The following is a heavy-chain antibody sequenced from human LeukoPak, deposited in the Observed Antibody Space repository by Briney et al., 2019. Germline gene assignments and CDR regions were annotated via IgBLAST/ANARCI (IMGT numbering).Heavy chain of an antibody. D-gene: IGHD6-19*01. J-gene: IGHJ4*02. CDR3: ARGRSSGWLSLDYFDY. CDR2: IKQDGSEK. V-gene: IGHV3-7*01. Sequence: GGSLRLSCAASGFTFSSYWMTWVRQAPGKGLEWVANIKQDGSEKYYVDSVKGRFTISRDNAKGSLYLQINSLRAEDTAVYYCARGRSSGWLSLDYFDYWGQGTLVTVSS. CDR1: GFTFSSYW.